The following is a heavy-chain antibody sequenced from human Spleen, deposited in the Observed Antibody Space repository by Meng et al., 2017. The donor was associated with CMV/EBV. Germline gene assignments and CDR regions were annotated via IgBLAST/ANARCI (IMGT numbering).Heavy chain of an antibody. Sequence: GASLKISCAASGFTFSSYGMHWVRQAPGKGLEWVAYITSGGSVRYYADFVKGRFTVSRENAWNSLFLQMNSLRAEDTAEYYCTSSTSHVDTAMVTDHGMDVWGQGTTVTVSS. J-gene: IGHJ6*02. CDR2: ITSGGSVR. V-gene: IGHV3-48*03. D-gene: IGHD5-18*01. CDR3: TSSTSHVDTAMVTDHGMDV. CDR1: GFTFSSYG.